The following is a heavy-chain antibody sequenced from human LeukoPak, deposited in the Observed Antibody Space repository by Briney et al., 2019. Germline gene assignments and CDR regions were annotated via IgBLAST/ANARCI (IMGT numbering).Heavy chain of an antibody. CDR1: GGSISSSSYY. CDR2: IYYSGST. J-gene: IGHJ4*02. V-gene: IGHV4-61*01. Sequence: SETLSLTCTVSGGSISSSSYYWSWIRQPPGKGLEWIGYIYYSGSTNYNPSLKNQVTISVDTSKNQFPLRLSSVTAADTAVYYCARVTGYMIEDYFDYWGQGTLVTVSS. CDR3: ARVTGYMIEDYFDY. D-gene: IGHD3-22*01.